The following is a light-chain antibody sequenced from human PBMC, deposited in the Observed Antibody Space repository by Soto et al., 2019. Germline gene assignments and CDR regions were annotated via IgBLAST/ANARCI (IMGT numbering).Light chain of an antibody. CDR3: QQSYSPPYT. CDR2: TTS. Sequence: DIQMTQSQSSLSASVGDRVTIACRASQNVRPYLNWYLQIPGKAPNLLIYTTSTLVSGVPSRFSGTGSGTDFTFTIKNLQPEDLATYYCQQSYSPPYTFGEGIKLE. CDR1: QNVRPY. J-gene: IGKJ2*01. V-gene: IGKV1-39*01.